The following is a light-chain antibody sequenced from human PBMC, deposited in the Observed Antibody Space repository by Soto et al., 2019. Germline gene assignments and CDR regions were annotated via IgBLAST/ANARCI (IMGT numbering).Light chain of an antibody. J-gene: IGLJ3*02. CDR2: INTDGSH. Sequence: QPVLTQSPSASASLGASVRLTCTLSSGHSSNPIAWHQLQPEKGPRYLMKINTDGSHSKGDGIPDRFSGSRSGTERYLTISSLQSEDEADYYCQTWGSGTGVFGGGTKVTVL. V-gene: IGLV4-69*01. CDR1: SGHSSNP. CDR3: QTWGSGTGV.